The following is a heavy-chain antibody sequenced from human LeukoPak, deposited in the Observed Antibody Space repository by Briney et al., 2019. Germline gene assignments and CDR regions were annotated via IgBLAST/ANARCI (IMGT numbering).Heavy chain of an antibody. J-gene: IGHJ4*02. CDR3: AKGGRAYYYGSGSYFYY. D-gene: IGHD3-10*01. CDR2: ISWNSGSI. CDR1: GFTFDDYA. Sequence: GGSLRLSCAASGFTFDDYAMHWVRQAPGKGLEWVSGISWNSGSIGYADSVKGRFTISRDNAKNSLYLQMNSLRAEDTALYYCAKGGRAYYYGSGSYFYYWGQGTLVTVSS. V-gene: IGHV3-9*01.